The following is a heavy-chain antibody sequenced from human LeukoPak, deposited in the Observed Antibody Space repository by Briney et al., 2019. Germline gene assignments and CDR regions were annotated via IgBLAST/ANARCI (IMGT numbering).Heavy chain of an antibody. J-gene: IGHJ4*02. Sequence: PSETLSLTCTVSGGSISSSSYYWGWIRQPTGKGLEWIGSIYHSGSTYYTPSLKSRVTISVDTSKNQFSLKLSSVTAADTAVYYCARAHIPQGMPIDYWGQGTLVTVSS. CDR1: GGSISSSSYY. CDR2: IYHSGST. V-gene: IGHV4-39*07. CDR3: ARAHIPQGMPIDY. D-gene: IGHD2-2*02.